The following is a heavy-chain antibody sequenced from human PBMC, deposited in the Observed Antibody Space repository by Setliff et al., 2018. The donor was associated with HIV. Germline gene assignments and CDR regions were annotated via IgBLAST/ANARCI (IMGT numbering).Heavy chain of an antibody. CDR2: IYTSGST. Sequence: SETLSLTCTVSGGSISSGSYYWSWIRQPAGKGLEWIGRIYTSGSTKYNPSLKSRLTISVDTSKNQFSLTLSSVTAADTAVYYCARGGGDGYNYNYYYYGMDVWGQGTTVTVSS. D-gene: IGHD1-1*01. CDR3: ARGGGDGYNYNYYYYGMDV. CDR1: GGSISSGSYY. V-gene: IGHV4-61*02. J-gene: IGHJ6*02.